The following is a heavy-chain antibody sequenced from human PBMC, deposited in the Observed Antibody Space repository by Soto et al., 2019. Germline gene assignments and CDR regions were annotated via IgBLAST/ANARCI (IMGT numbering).Heavy chain of an antibody. CDR1: GFTFSSYA. CDR2: ISYDGNNK. CDR3: ARAGCDGGSCYTLVGLRYGMDV. Sequence: QVQLVESGGGVVQPGRSLRLSCAASGFTFSSYAMYWVRQAPGKGLEWMTVISYDGNNKYYADSVKGRFTISRDNSKNTRYLQRNSRGAEDTAVYYCARAGCDGGSCYTLVGLRYGMDVWGQGTTVTVSS. J-gene: IGHJ6*02. D-gene: IGHD2-15*01. V-gene: IGHV3-30-3*01.